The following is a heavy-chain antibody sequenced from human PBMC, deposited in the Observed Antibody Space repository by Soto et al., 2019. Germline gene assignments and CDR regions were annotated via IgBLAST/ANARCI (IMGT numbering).Heavy chain of an antibody. V-gene: IGHV3-23*01. Sequence: EVQLLESGGGLVQPGGSLRLSWVASGFTFSSYAMRWVRQAPVKGLEWVSAISGSGGSTYYADSVKGRFTISRDNSKNTLYLQMNSLRAEDTAVYYCARRGSGSYYDYWGQGTLVTVSS. J-gene: IGHJ4*02. CDR1: GFTFSSYA. CDR2: ISGSGGST. CDR3: ARRGSGSYYDY. D-gene: IGHD1-26*01.